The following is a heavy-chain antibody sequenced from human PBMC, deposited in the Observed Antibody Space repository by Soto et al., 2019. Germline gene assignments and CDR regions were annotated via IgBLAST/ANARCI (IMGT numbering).Heavy chain of an antibody. V-gene: IGHV4-34*01. Sequence: SETLSLTCAVYGGSFSGYYWSWIRQPPGKGLEWIGEINHSRSTNYNPSLKCRVTISVDTSKNQFSLKLSSVTAADTALYYCARGPPYEIAAAVTWFDPWGQGTLVTVSS. J-gene: IGHJ5*02. CDR2: INHSRST. CDR3: ARGPPYEIAAAVTWFDP. D-gene: IGHD6-13*01. CDR1: GGSFSGYY.